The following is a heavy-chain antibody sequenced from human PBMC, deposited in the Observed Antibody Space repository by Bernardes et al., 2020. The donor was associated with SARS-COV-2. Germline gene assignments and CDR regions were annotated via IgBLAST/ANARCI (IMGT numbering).Heavy chain of an antibody. CDR2: ISGSNSYK. D-gene: IGHD1-26*01. J-gene: IGHJ2*01. V-gene: IGHV3-21*06. CDR3: ARDRSGAPLMYWHFDL. Sequence: GGSLRLSCAASAFNFGDHSMNWVRQVPGKGLEWVSSISGSNSYKYYADSVRGRFTISRDNAKNSLFLQMDSLRVDDTGVYYCARDRSGAPLMYWHFDLWGRGTSVTVSS. CDR1: AFNFGDHS.